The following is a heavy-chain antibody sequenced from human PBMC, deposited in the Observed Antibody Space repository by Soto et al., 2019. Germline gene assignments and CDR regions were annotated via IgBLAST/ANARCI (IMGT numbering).Heavy chain of an antibody. CDR3: ANVTMWCGSSRYCTEGFDY. J-gene: IGHJ4*02. D-gene: IGHD2-15*01. V-gene: IGHV3-23*01. CDR1: GFAFSDYA. Sequence: EVQLLEYGGGLAQPGGSLRLTCAASGFAFSDYAMSWVRQAPGQGLEWVSTVSGSASNTHYADSVKGRFTISRDNSKNILCLPMDRLRDEDTALDYCANVTMWCGSSRYCTEGFDYWGQGTLVIVSS. CDR2: VSGSASNT.